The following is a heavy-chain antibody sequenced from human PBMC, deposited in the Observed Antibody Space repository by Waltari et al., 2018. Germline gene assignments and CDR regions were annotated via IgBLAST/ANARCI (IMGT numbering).Heavy chain of an antibody. CDR1: GGTFSSYA. D-gene: IGHD5-12*01. CDR2: IIPICGTA. V-gene: IGHV1-69*13. J-gene: IGHJ4*02. CDR3: ARSPNDGGYDYDYFDY. Sequence: QVQLVQSGAEVKKPGSSVKVSCKASGGTFSSYAISWVRQAPGQGLEWMGGIIPICGTANYAQKFQGRVTITADESTSTAYMELSSLRSEDTAVYYCARSPNDGGYDYDYFDYWGQGTLVTVSS.